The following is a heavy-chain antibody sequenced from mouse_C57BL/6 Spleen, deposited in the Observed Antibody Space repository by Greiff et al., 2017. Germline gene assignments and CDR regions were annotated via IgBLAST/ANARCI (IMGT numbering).Heavy chain of an antibody. CDR3: ARADYYGSSYEGAYAMDY. V-gene: IGHV1-55*01. CDR2: IYPGSGST. CDR1: GYTFTSYW. Sequence: QVQLQQPGAELVKPGASVKMSCKASGYTFTSYWITWVKQRPGQGLEWIGDIYPGSGSTNYNEKFKSKATLTVDTSSSTAYMQLSSLTSEDSAVYYGARADYYGSSYEGAYAMDYWGQGTSVTVSS. D-gene: IGHD1-1*01. J-gene: IGHJ4*01.